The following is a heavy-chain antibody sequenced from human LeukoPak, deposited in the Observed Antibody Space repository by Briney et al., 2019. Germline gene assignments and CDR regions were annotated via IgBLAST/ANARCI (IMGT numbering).Heavy chain of an antibody. V-gene: IGHV3-30*18. J-gene: IGHJ4*02. CDR2: ISYDGSNK. CDR1: GFTFSSYG. D-gene: IGHD3-16*01. Sequence: GGSLRLSCAASGFTFSSYGMHWVRQAPGKGLEWVAVISYDGSNKYYADSVKGRFTISRDNSKNTLYLQMNSLRAEDTAVYYRANLGGHWGQGTLVTASS. CDR3: ANLGGH.